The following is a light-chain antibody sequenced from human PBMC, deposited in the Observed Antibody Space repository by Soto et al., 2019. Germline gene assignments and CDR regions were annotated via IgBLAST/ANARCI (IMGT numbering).Light chain of an antibody. Sequence: EIVLTQSPSTLSFYPGERATLCCRASQSVSSYLAWYQQKPGQAPRLLIYAASSRATGSPDRFSGGGSGTDFTLTISRLEPEDFATYYCLQHNAYSWTFGQGTKVDIK. CDR3: LQHNAYSWT. J-gene: IGKJ1*01. CDR1: QSVSSY. V-gene: IGKV3-11*01. CDR2: AAS.